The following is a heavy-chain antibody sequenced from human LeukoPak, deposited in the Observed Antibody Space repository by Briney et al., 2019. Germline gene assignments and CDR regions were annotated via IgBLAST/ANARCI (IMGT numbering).Heavy chain of an antibody. Sequence: GGSLRLSCAASGFTFSSYAMSWVRQAPGKGLEWVSAISGSGGSTYYADSVKGRFTISRDNSKNTLYLQMNSLRAEDTAVYYCAKDLDDSSGYYYSCWGQGTLVTVSS. CDR1: GFTFSSYA. CDR3: AKDLDDSSGYYYSC. J-gene: IGHJ4*02. V-gene: IGHV3-23*01. CDR2: ISGSGGST. D-gene: IGHD3-22*01.